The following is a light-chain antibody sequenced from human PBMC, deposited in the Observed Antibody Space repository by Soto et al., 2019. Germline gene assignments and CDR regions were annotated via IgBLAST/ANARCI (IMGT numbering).Light chain of an antibody. Sequence: DIQMTQSPSSLSASLGDRVTITCQASQNIKNYLNWYQQKPGRAPKLLIYDASNLEAGVPSTLRGSGSGTDFTFTISRLQPEDIATYYCQQYENLPTFGQGTRLEIK. CDR2: DAS. J-gene: IGKJ5*01. CDR1: QNIKNY. CDR3: QQYENLPT. V-gene: IGKV1-33*01.